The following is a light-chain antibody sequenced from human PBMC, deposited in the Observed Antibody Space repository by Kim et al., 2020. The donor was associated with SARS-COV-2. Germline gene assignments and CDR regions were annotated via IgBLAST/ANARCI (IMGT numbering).Light chain of an antibody. CDR2: EAS. V-gene: IGKV1-12*01. Sequence: DIQMTQSPSSVAVSVGDRVTITCRASQAISDWLAWYQQKPGKAPKLLIYEASTLQRGVPSRFSGSGYGADFTLTISSLQPEDFATYYCLQTDRFPWTFGQGTKVDIK. J-gene: IGKJ1*01. CDR1: QAISDW. CDR3: LQTDRFPWT.